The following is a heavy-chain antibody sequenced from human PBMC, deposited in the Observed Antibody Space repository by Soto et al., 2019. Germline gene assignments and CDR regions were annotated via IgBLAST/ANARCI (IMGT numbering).Heavy chain of an antibody. Sequence: PSETLSLTCTVSGGSISSGDYYWSWIRQPPGKGLEWIGYIYYSGSTYYNPSLKSRVTISVDTSKNQFSLKLSSVTAADTAVYYCARAGHVDIVATSINWFDPWGQGTLVTVSS. CDR3: ARAGHVDIVATSINWFDP. J-gene: IGHJ5*02. CDR2: IYYSGST. D-gene: IGHD5-12*01. CDR1: GGSISSGDYY. V-gene: IGHV4-30-4*01.